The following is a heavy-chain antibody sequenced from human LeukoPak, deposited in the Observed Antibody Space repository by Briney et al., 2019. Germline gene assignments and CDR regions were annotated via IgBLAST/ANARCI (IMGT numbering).Heavy chain of an antibody. CDR1: GFTFSSYA. D-gene: IGHD2-15*01. CDR3: ARGEVRSIVVRRHDAFDI. V-gene: IGHV3-64*01. CDR2: ISSNGGST. Sequence: PGGSLRLSCAASGFTFSSYAMHWVRQAPGKGLEYVSAISSNGGSTYYANSVKGRFTISRDNSKNTLYLQMGSLRAEDMAVYYCARGEVRSIVVRRHDAFDIWGQGTMVTVSS. J-gene: IGHJ3*02.